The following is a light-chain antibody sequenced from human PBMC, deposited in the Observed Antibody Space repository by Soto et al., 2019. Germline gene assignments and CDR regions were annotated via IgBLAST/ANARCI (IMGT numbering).Light chain of an antibody. CDR1: QSVSNNY. CDR2: GAS. CDR3: QQYGSSPGLFT. J-gene: IGKJ3*01. V-gene: IGKV3-20*01. Sequence: LTQSPGSLSLSPGERATLSCRASQSVSNNYLAWYQQKPGQAPRLLIYGASSGATGIPDRFSGSGSGTDFTLTISRLEPEDFAVYYCQQYGSSPGLFTFGPGTKVDVK.